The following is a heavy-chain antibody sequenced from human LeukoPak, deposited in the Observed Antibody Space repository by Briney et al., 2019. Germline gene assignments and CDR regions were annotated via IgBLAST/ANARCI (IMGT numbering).Heavy chain of an antibody. D-gene: IGHD6-19*01. CDR1: GIAFSDSA. CDR2: ITAAYNT. V-gene: IGHV3-23*01. CDR3: VKGACSSGFSGNH. J-gene: IGHJ5*02. Sequence: GGSLRLSCAASGIAFSDSAIYWVRQAPGKGLECVSVITAAYNTYYGDSVKGRFTASRDNSRKTLYLQMNSLRVDDAAFYYCVKGACSSGFSGNHWGQGTRV.